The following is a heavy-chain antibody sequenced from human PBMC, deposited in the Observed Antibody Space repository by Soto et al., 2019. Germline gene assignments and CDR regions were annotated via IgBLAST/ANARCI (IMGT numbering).Heavy chain of an antibody. CDR1: GFTFSDYY. CDR3: ARDPGIYYGMDV. D-gene: IGHD3-10*01. J-gene: IGHJ6*02. CDR2: ISSGGLTI. V-gene: IGHV3-11*01. Sequence: QVQLVESGGGLVKPGGSLRLSCTASGFTFSDYYMTWIRQAPGKGLEWLSYISSGGLTIYYADSVKGRFTVSRDNAKNSMYLQMNTLRVEDTAVYYCARDPGIYYGMDVWGQGTTVTVSS.